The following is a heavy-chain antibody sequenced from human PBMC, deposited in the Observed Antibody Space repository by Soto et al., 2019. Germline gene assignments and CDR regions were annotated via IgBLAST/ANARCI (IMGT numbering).Heavy chain of an antibody. CDR2: IVVGSGNT. J-gene: IGHJ6*03. CDR1: GFTFTSSA. D-gene: IGHD3-3*01. V-gene: IGHV1-58*02. Sequence: SVKVSCKASGFTFTSSAMQWVRQARGQRLQWIGWIVVGSGNTNYAQKFQERVTITRDMSTSTAYMELSSLRSEDTAVYYCAAVTYYDFWSGYYADYYYYMDVWGKGTTVTVFS. CDR3: AAVTYYDFWSGYYADYYYYMDV.